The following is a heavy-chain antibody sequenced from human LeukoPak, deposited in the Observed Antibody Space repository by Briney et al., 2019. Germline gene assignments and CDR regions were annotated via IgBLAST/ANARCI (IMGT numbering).Heavy chain of an antibody. CDR3: ARSQSLRYFDWLLYTRDYYYYMDV. J-gene: IGHJ6*03. D-gene: IGHD3-9*01. CDR2: ISAYNGNT. Sequence: ASVKVSCKASGYTLTGYYVHWVRQAPGQGLEWMGWISAYNGNTNYAQKLQGRVTITADESTSTAYMELSSLRSEDTAVYYCARSQSLRYFDWLLYTRDYYYYMDVWGKGTTVTISS. V-gene: IGHV1-18*04. CDR1: GYTLTGYY.